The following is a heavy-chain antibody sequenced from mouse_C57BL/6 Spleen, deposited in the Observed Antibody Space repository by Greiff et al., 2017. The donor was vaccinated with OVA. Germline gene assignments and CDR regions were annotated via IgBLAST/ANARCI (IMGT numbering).Heavy chain of an antibody. Sequence: EVMLVESGGGLVKPGGSLKLSCAASGFTFSSYAMSWVRQTPEKRLEWVATISDGGSYTYYPDNVKGRFTISRDNAKNNLYLQMSHLKSEDTARYYCARRGDYDGGVWFAYWGQGTLVTVSA. CDR2: ISDGGSYT. J-gene: IGHJ3*01. CDR1: GFTFSSYA. V-gene: IGHV5-4*03. CDR3: ARRGDYDGGVWFAY. D-gene: IGHD2-4*01.